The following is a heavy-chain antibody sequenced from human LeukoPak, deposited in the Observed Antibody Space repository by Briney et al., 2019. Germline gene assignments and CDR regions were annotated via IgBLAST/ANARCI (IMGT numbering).Heavy chain of an antibody. J-gene: IGHJ4*02. CDR3: VRRMVGAIRPFDY. V-gene: IGHV4-30-4*01. D-gene: IGHD1-26*01. CDR2: MYYSGST. Sequence: SETLSLTCTVSGGSISSGDYYWSWIRQPPGKGLEWIGYMYYSGSTYYNPSLKSRVTISVDTSKNQFSLKLSSVTAADTAVYYCVRRMVGAIRPFDYWGQGTLVTVSS. CDR1: GGSISSGDYY.